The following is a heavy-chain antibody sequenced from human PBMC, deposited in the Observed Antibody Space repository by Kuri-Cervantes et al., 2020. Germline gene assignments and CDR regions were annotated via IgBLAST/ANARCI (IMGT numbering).Heavy chain of an antibody. CDR2: ISSSGSTI. V-gene: IGHV3-48*01. Sequence: ETLSLTCAASGFSFSSYSMNWVRQAPGKGLQWLSYISSSGSTIYYADSVRGRFTISRDNAKNSLYLQMNSLRAEDTAVYYCARDKGQLGHYYYYYYYYMDVWGKGTTVTVSS. CDR3: ARDKGQLGHYYYYYYYYMDV. J-gene: IGHJ6*03. CDR1: GFSFSSYS. D-gene: IGHD6-6*01.